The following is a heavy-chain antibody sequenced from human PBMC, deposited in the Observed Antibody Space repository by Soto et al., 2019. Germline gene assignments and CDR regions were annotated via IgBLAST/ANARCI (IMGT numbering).Heavy chain of an antibody. CDR2: ISYDGSNK. J-gene: IGHJ6*02. CDR3: ARDRCPYSSGWYYYYGMDV. Sequence: GGSLRLSCAASGFTFSSYAMHWVRQAPGKGLEWVAVISYDGSNKYYADSVKGRFTISRDNSKNTLYLQMNSLRAEDTAVYYCARDRCPYSSGWYYYYGMDVWGQGTTVTVSS. D-gene: IGHD6-19*01. CDR1: GFTFSSYA. V-gene: IGHV3-30-3*01.